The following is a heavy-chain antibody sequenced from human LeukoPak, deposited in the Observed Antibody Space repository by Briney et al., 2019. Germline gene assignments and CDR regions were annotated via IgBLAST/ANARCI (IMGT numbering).Heavy chain of an antibody. CDR3: ARGVSHDSSPYLDSFDV. CDR1: GITVDIYY. V-gene: IGHV3-66*01. J-gene: IGHJ3*01. D-gene: IGHD3-22*01. Sequence: AGGSLRLSCEASGITVDIYYMTWVRQAPRKGLEWVSLIYPSGKTLYADSVKDRFTISRDSSKNTVYLHMNSLRAGDTAVYYCARGVSHDSSPYLDSFDVWGQGTMLTVAS. CDR2: IYPSGKT.